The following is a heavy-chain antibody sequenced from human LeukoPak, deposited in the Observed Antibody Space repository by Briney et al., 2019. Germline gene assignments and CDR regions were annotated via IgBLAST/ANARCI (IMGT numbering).Heavy chain of an antibody. D-gene: IGHD3-10*01. CDR1: GGSFSGYY. Sequence: WETLSHTCAVYGGSFSGYYWSWIRQPPGKGLEWIGEINHSGSTNYNPSRKSRVTISVDTSQNQFSLKLSSVTAADTAVYYCARGVPPTRYGSGGYVIIGYFDYWGQGTLVTVSS. CDR3: ARGVPPTRYGSGGYVIIGYFDY. CDR2: INHSGST. V-gene: IGHV4-34*01. J-gene: IGHJ4*02.